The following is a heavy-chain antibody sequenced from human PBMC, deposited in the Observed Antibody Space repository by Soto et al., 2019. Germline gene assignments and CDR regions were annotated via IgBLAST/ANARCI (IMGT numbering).Heavy chain of an antibody. V-gene: IGHV1-69*06. CDR3: ASVRIAVAGTWDDFDI. Sequence: EASVKVSCKASGGTFSSYAISWVRQAPGQGLEWMGGIIPIFGTANYAQKFQGRVTITADKSTSTAYMELSSLRSEDTAVYCCASVRIAVAGTWDDFDIWGQGTMVTVSS. D-gene: IGHD6-19*01. CDR1: GGTFSSYA. J-gene: IGHJ3*02. CDR2: IIPIFGTA.